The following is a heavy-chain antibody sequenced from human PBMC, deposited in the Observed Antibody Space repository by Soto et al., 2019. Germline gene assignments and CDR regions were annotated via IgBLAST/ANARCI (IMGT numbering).Heavy chain of an antibody. CDR1: GASIISYY. J-gene: IGHJ2*01. CDR2: IYYSGST. CDR3: ARSGRDIVATVWYFDL. V-gene: IGHV4-59*06. D-gene: IGHD5-12*01. Sequence: SEPLSLTCTVSGASIISYYWSWIRQHPGKGLEWIGYIYYSGSTYYNPSLKSRVTISVDTSKNQFSLKLSSVTAADTAVYYCARSGRDIVATVWYFDLWGRGTLVTAPQ.